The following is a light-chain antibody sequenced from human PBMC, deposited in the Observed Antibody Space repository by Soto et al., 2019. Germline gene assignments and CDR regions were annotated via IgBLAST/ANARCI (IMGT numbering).Light chain of an antibody. CDR3: QQYGSSPPYT. CDR1: QSVSSSY. V-gene: IGKV3-20*01. J-gene: IGKJ2*01. CDR2: GAS. Sequence: EIVLTQSPGTLSLSPGERATLSCRASQSVSSSYLAWYQQKPGQAPRLLIYGASNRATGLPDRFSASGSGTDFTLTISRLEPEDFAVYYCQQYGSSPPYTFGQGTKLEIK.